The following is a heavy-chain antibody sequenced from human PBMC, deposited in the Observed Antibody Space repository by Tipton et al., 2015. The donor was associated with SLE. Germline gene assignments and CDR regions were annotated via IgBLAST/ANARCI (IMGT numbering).Heavy chain of an antibody. V-gene: IGHV4-59*11. Sequence: TLSLTCTVSGGSMSYHYWSWIRQPPGKGLEWIGYIYYSGSTNYKPSLKSRVTISVDTSKNQFSLKLNSVTAADTAVYYCARHFSGSYSFDYWGQGKLVTVSS. CDR3: ARHFSGSYSFDY. D-gene: IGHD1-26*01. CDR1: GGSMSYHY. J-gene: IGHJ4*02. CDR2: IYYSGST.